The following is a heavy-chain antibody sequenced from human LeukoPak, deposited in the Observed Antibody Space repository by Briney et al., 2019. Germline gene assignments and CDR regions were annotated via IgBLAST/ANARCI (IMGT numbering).Heavy chain of an antibody. V-gene: IGHV4-38-2*02. CDR3: ARTRIAVAGYYFDY. J-gene: IGHJ4*02. D-gene: IGHD6-19*01. Sequence: RPSETLSLTCTVSGYSISSGYYWGWSRQPPGRGLEWIGSIYHSGSTYYNPSVKSRVTISVDTSKNQFSLKLSSVTAADTAVYYCARTRIAVAGYYFDYWGQGTLVTVSS. CDR2: IYHSGST. CDR1: GYSISSGYY.